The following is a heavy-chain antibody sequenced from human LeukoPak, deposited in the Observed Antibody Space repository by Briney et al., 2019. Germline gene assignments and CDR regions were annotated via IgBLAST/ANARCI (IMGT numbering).Heavy chain of an antibody. Sequence: SETLSLTCTVSGGSISSYYWSWIRQPPGKGLEWIGYIYYSGSTNYNPSLKSRVTISVDTSKNQFSLKLSSVTAADTAVYYRARTYYYGSGGIFDYWGQGTLVTVSS. J-gene: IGHJ4*02. CDR3: ARTYYYGSGGIFDY. V-gene: IGHV4-59*01. CDR1: GGSISSYY. D-gene: IGHD3-10*01. CDR2: IYYSGST.